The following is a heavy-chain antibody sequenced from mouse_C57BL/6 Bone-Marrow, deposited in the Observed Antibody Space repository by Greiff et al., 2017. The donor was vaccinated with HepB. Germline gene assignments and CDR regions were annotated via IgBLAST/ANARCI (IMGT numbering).Heavy chain of an antibody. CDR1: GYAFSSSW. V-gene: IGHV1-82*01. Sequence: QVQLKQSGPELVKPGASVKISCKASGYAFSSSWMNWVKQRPGKGLEWIGRIYPGDGDTNYNGKFKGKATLTADKSSSTAYMQLSSLTSEDSAVYFCARAPYGSSSYWYFDVWGTGTTVTVSS. D-gene: IGHD1-1*01. CDR2: IYPGDGDT. CDR3: ARAPYGSSSYWYFDV. J-gene: IGHJ1*03.